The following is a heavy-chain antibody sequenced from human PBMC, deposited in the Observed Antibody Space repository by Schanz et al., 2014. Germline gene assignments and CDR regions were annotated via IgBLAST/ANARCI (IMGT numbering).Heavy chain of an antibody. J-gene: IGHJ4*02. Sequence: QVQLVESGGGVVQPGGSLRLSCVASGFTFSSSGMHWVRQAPGKGLEWVAFIRYTGGNKYYPDSVKGRFTISRDNSKNPVYQQMNSLRAEDTAVYHCVKDLGGSSSSWYSHFDHWGLGTLVTVSS. CDR3: VKDLGGSSSSWYSHFDH. CDR1: GFTFSSSG. CDR2: IRYTGGNK. V-gene: IGHV3-30*02. D-gene: IGHD6-13*01.